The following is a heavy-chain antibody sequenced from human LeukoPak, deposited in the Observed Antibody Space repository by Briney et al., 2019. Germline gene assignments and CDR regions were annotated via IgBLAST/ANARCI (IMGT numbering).Heavy chain of an antibody. V-gene: IGHV3-23*01. Sequence: GGSLRLSCEASGLTFSSYSMTWVRQAPGKGLEWVSVISGSDGNTYYADSVKGRFTISRDNSKNTLYLQLSSLRAEDTAVYYCAKDRTETTVTIDYWGQGTLVTVSS. CDR3: AKDRTETTVTIDY. D-gene: IGHD4-17*01. CDR1: GLTFSSYS. CDR2: ISGSDGNT. J-gene: IGHJ4*02.